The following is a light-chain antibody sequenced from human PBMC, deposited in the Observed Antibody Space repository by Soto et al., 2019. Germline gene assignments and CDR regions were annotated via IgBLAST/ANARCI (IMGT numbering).Light chain of an antibody. Sequence: EIVMTQSPASLSVSPGERATLSCRASQSVGYNLAWYQQKPGQAPRLLIYGASTRATGFPARFSGSGSGTEFTLTINNLQSEDFAVYYCQQYNNWPPLTFGGGTKVEIK. J-gene: IGKJ4*01. CDR3: QQYNNWPPLT. V-gene: IGKV3-15*01. CDR2: GAS. CDR1: QSVGYN.